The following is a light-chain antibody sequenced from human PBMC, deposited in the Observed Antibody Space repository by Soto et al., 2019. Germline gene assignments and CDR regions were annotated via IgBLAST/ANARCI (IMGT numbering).Light chain of an antibody. Sequence: DIQMTQAPSSRSASVGDRVTITCRASQSISSYLNWYQQKPGKAPKLLIYAASSLQSGVPSRFSGSGSGTDFTLTISSLQPDDSATYYCQQYDSYWTFGQGTKVDIK. CDR2: AAS. J-gene: IGKJ1*01. CDR3: QQYDSYWT. CDR1: QSISSY. V-gene: IGKV1-39*01.